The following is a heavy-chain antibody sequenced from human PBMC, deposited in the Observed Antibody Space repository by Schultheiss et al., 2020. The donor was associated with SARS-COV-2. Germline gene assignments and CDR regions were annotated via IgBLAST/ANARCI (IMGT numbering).Heavy chain of an antibody. J-gene: IGHJ5*02. CDR1: GGSISSGGYY. Sequence: SETLSLTCTVSGGSISSGGYYWSWIRQHPGKGLEWIGYIYYSGSTYYNPSLKSRVTISVDTSENQFSLKLSSVTAADTAVYYCARDPLVHHRQDCSGGSCYHSNWFDPWGQGTLVTVSS. D-gene: IGHD2-15*01. CDR2: IYYSGST. V-gene: IGHV4-31*03. CDR3: ARDPLVHHRQDCSGGSCYHSNWFDP.